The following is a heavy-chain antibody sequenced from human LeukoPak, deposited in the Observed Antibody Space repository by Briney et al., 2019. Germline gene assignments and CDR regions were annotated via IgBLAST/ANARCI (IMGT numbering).Heavy chain of an antibody. CDR1: GGSINSYY. CDR3: ARVDIRTAFFDY. CDR2: IYSSGST. J-gene: IGHJ4*02. Sequence: SETMSLTCTVSGGSINSYYWSWIRQPAGKGLEWIGRIYSSGSTGYNPSLKSRVTMSLDTSKNQFSLNLSSVTAADTAVYYCARVDIRTAFFDYWGQGTLVTVSS. V-gene: IGHV4-4*07. D-gene: IGHD5-12*01.